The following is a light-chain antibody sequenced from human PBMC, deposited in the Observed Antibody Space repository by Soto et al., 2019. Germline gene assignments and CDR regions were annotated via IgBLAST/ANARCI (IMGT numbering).Light chain of an antibody. CDR2: RNN. Sequence: QCVLTQPPSASGTPGQRVTISCSGSSSNIGSNYVYWYQQLPGTAPKLLIYRNNQRPSGVPDRFSGSKSGTSASLAISGLRSEDEADYYCAAWDDSLSGPRVFGGGTKLTVL. CDR3: AAWDDSLSGPRV. V-gene: IGLV1-47*01. J-gene: IGLJ2*01. CDR1: SSNIGSNY.